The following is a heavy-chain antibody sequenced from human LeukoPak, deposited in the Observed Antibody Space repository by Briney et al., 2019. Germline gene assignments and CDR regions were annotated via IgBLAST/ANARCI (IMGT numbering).Heavy chain of an antibody. Sequence: GASVKVSCKASGGTFSSYAISWVRQAPGQGLVWMGGIIPIFGTANYAQKFQGRVTITADESTSTAYMELSSLRSEDTAVYYCARCSRNYYDSSGYSFDYWGQGTLVTVSS. CDR1: GGTFSSYA. CDR3: ARCSRNYYDSSGYSFDY. V-gene: IGHV1-69*13. CDR2: IIPIFGTA. J-gene: IGHJ4*02. D-gene: IGHD3-22*01.